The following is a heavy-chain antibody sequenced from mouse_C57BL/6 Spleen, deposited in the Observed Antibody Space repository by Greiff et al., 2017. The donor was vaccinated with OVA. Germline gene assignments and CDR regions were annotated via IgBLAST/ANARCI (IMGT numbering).Heavy chain of an antibody. CDR1: GFNIKDYY. Sequence: DVKLQESGAELVKPGASVKLSCTASGFNIKDYYMHWVKQRTEQGLEWIGRIDPEDGETKYAPKFQGKATITADTSSNTAYLQLSSLTSEDTAVYYCARAVIKTTVVPDYWGQGTTLTVSS. D-gene: IGHD1-1*01. J-gene: IGHJ2*01. CDR2: IDPEDGET. CDR3: ARAVIKTTVVPDY. V-gene: IGHV14-2*01.